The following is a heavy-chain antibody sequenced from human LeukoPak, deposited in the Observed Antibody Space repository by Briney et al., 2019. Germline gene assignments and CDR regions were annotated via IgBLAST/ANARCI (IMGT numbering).Heavy chain of an antibody. D-gene: IGHD6-13*01. CDR3: AKPPPQPIFSQQLPEYYFDY. CDR2: IRYDGSNK. Sequence: GGSLRLSCAASGFPFSSYGMHWVRQAPGKGLEWVAFIRYDGSNKYYADSVKGRFTISRDNSKNTLYLQMNSLRAEDTAVYYCAKPPPQPIFSQQLPEYYFDYWGQGTLVTVSS. V-gene: IGHV3-30*02. J-gene: IGHJ4*02. CDR1: GFPFSSYG.